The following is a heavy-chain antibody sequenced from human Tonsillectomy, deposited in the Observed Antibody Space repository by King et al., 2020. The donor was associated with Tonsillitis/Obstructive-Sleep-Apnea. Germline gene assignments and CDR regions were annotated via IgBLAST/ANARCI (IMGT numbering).Heavy chain of an antibody. D-gene: IGHD6-13*01. CDR1: GFTFHDYA. V-gene: IGHV3-9*01. CDR2: ISWNSGGI. CDR3: TKVQIIATAGTPGDAFDI. Sequence: VQLVESGGGLVQPGRSLRLSCAASGFTFHDYAMYWVRQAPGKGLEWVSGISWNSGGISYTDSGKGRFTISRDNAKNSLYLQMNSLRTEDTALYYCTKVQIIATAGTPGDAFDIWGQGTMVTVSS. J-gene: IGHJ3*02.